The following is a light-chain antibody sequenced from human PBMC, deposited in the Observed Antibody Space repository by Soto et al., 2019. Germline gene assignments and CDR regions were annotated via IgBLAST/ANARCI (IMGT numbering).Light chain of an antibody. V-gene: IGKV3-20*01. Sequence: EIVLTPSPGTLSFSAGERSTLSCRASQSVSSNYLAWYQQKPGQAPRLLIYGASSRATGIPDRFSGSGSGTDFTLTISRLEPEDFAVYYCQQQRTFGQGTKVDI. CDR1: QSVSSNY. CDR3: QQQRT. J-gene: IGKJ1*01. CDR2: GAS.